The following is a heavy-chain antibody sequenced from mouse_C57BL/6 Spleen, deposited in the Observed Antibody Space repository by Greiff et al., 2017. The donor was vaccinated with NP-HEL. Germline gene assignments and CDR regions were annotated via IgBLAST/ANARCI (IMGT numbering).Heavy chain of an antibody. CDR3: ARRGYSNYEEYYFDY. CDR2: ISGGGGNT. J-gene: IGHJ2*01. V-gene: IGHV5-9*01. Sequence: EVMLVESGGGLVKPGGSLKLSCAASGFTFSSYTMSWVRQTPEKRLEWVATISGGGGNTYYPDSVKGRFTISRDNAKNTLYLQMSSLRSEDTALYYCARRGYSNYEEYYFDYWGQGTTLTVSS. CDR1: GFTFSSYT. D-gene: IGHD2-5*01.